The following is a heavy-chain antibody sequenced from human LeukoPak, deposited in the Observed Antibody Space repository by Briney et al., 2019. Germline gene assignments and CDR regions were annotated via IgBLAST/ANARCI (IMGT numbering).Heavy chain of an antibody. CDR2: ISGDGGST. D-gene: IGHD3-22*01. Sequence: GGSLRLSCAASGFTFDDYAMHWVRQAPGKGLEWVSLISGDGGSTYYADSVKGRFTISRDNSKNSLYLQMNSLRTEDTALYYCAKDLGWNDSSGTLDYWGQGTLVTVSS. CDR3: AKDLGWNDSSGTLDY. V-gene: IGHV3-43*02. CDR1: GFTFDDYA. J-gene: IGHJ4*02.